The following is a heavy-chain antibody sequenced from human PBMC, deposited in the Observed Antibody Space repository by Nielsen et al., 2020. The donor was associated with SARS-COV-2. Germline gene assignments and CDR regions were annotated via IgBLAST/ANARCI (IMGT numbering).Heavy chain of an antibody. Sequence: SETLSLTCTVSGGSISSYYWSWIRQPPGKGLEWIGYIYHSGSTYYNPSLKSRVTISVDTSKNQFSLKLSSVTAADTAVYYCARGHGRYSYVPWGQGTLVTVSS. J-gene: IGHJ5*02. CDR3: ARGHGRYSYVP. CDR2: IYHSGST. V-gene: IGHV4-59*12. D-gene: IGHD5-18*01. CDR1: GGSISSYY.